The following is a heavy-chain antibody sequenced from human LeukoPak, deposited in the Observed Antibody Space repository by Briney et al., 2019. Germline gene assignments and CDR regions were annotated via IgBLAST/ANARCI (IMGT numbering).Heavy chain of an antibody. CDR1: GFTFSSHA. CDR2: ITSSSSTI. J-gene: IGHJ4*02. V-gene: IGHV3-48*01. Sequence: GGSRRLSCEVSGFTFSSHAMGWVRQAPGEGLEWVSYITSSSSTIYYADSVKGRFTISRDNAKNSLFLQMNSLRAEDTAVYYCAAKYGSGSYDYWGQGTLVTVSS. CDR3: AAKYGSGSYDY. D-gene: IGHD3-10*01.